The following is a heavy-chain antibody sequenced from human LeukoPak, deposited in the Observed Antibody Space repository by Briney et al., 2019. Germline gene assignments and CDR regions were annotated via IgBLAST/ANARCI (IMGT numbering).Heavy chain of an antibody. D-gene: IGHD2-15*01. CDR3: GRGTYCSGGSCYSFDY. CDR2: FNPNSGDT. Sequence: GASVKVSCKASGYTFTGYYMHWVRQAPGQGLEWMGWFNPNSGDTNYAQKFQGRVTMTRDTSISTAYMELGRLTSDDTAVYCCGRGTYCSGGSCYSFDYWGQGTLVTVSS. CDR1: GYTFTGYY. V-gene: IGHV1-2*02. J-gene: IGHJ4*02.